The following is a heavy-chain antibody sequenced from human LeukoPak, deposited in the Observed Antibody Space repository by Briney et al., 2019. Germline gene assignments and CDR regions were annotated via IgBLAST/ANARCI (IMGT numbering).Heavy chain of an antibody. J-gene: IGHJ4*02. Sequence: GESLKISCKGSGYSFTSYWIAWLRQMPGKVLEWMGIIYPGDSDTRYSPSFKGQVTISADKSINTAYLQWSGLKASDTAMYYCARQIRRSGYFDFWGQGTLVTVSS. D-gene: IGHD1-26*01. CDR3: ARQIRRSGYFDF. CDR2: IYPGDSDT. CDR1: GYSFTSYW. V-gene: IGHV5-51*01.